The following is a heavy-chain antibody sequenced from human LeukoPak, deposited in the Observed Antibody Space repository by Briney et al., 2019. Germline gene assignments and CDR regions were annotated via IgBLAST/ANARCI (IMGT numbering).Heavy chain of an antibody. CDR2: VHYSRNT. D-gene: IGHD6-6*01. V-gene: IGHV4-59*12. Sequence: SETLSLTCTVSGGSISTYYWSWIRQPPGKGLEWIGHVHYSRNTNSNPSLKSRVTISVDTSKNQFSLKLSSVTAADTAVYYCARWDLHGSSSAIDYWGQGTLVTVSS. CDR1: GGSISTYY. CDR3: ARWDLHGSSSAIDY. J-gene: IGHJ4*02.